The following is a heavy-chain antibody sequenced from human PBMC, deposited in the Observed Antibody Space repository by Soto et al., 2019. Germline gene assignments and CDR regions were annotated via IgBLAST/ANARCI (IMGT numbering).Heavy chain of an antibody. V-gene: IGHV2-5*02. J-gene: IGHJ6*02. CDR2: FHWDDDK. Sequence: QITLKESGPTLVKPTQTLTLTCTFSGFSFSSGGVGVGWIRQPPGKALEWLAFFHWDDDKGYSPSLKRRLNITQAPSKNHVVLTLATVDPVDTATSSCGLDVRDCRNYYYRFDVWGQGIPVTVSS. CDR1: GFSFSSGGVG. CDR3: GLDVRDCRNYYYRFDV. D-gene: IGHD2-15*01.